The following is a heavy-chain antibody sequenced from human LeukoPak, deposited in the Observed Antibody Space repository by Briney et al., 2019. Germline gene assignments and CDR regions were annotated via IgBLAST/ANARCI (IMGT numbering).Heavy chain of an antibody. CDR2: INWNAGRT. CDR3: ARLRGDYDSSGYFPVDYYYYYMDV. Sequence: GGSLRLSCAASGFMFDDYGMTWVRQVPGKGLEWVSDINWNAGRTGYADSVKGRFTISRDNAKNSLYLQMDSLRVDDTALYYCARLRGDYDSSGYFPVDYYYYYMDVWGKGTTVTVSS. J-gene: IGHJ6*03. D-gene: IGHD3-22*01. V-gene: IGHV3-20*04. CDR1: GFMFDDYG.